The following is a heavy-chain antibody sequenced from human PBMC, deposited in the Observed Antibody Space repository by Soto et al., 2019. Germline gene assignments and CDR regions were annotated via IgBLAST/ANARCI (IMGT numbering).Heavy chain of an antibody. CDR2: IYYSGST. J-gene: IGHJ4*02. CDR3: ARGARSRFYYDILTGHFDY. CDR1: GGSISSCGYY. Sequence: SETLSLTCTVSGGSISSCGYYWSWIRQHPGKGLEWIGYIYYSGSTYYNPSLKSRVTVSVDTSKNQFSLKLSSVTAADTAVYYCARGARSRFYYDILTGHFDYCGQGTLVTVSS. D-gene: IGHD3-9*01. V-gene: IGHV4-31*03.